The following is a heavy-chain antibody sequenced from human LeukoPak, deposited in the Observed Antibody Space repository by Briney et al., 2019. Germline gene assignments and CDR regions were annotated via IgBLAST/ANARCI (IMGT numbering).Heavy chain of an antibody. Sequence: GGSLRLSCAPSGFTFSSYAMSWVRQAPGRGLEWVSGINWNGGRTGYADSVKGRFTISRDNAKTTLYLQMNSLRAEDTALYYCAREAGSGWDAFDIWGQGTMVTVSS. D-gene: IGHD6-19*01. V-gene: IGHV3-20*04. J-gene: IGHJ3*02. CDR3: AREAGSGWDAFDI. CDR1: GFTFSSYA. CDR2: INWNGGRT.